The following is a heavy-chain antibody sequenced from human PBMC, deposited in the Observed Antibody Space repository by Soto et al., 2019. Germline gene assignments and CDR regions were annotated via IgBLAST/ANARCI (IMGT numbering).Heavy chain of an antibody. J-gene: IGHJ5*02. CDR2: INAGNGNT. Sequence: ASVKVSCKASGYTFTSYAMHWVRQAPGQRLEWMGWINAGNGNTKYSQKFQARVTITRDTSASTAYMELSSLRSEDTAVYYCARGESRPANNWFDPWGQGTLVTVSS. CDR3: ARGESRPANNWFDP. V-gene: IGHV1-3*01. CDR1: GYTFTSYA.